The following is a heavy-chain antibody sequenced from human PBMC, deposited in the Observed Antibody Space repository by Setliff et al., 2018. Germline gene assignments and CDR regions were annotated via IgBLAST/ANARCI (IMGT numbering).Heavy chain of an antibody. CDR3: ARGQATSSRSSLVY. CDR2: IYTTWST. CDR1: GGSVGNSYYY. V-gene: IGHV4-61*10. D-gene: IGHD6-6*01. Sequence: SETLSLTCTVSGGSVGNSYYYWNWIRQPAGKGLEWIGRIYTTWSTNYNPSLRSRVSISLDTSKSQFSLNLSSVTAADTAVYYCARGQATSSRSSLVYWGQGILVTVSS. J-gene: IGHJ4*02.